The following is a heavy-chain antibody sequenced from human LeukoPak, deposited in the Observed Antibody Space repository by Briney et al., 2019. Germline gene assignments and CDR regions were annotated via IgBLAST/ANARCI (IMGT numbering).Heavy chain of an antibody. J-gene: IGHJ4*02. D-gene: IGHD6-13*01. CDR1: GGSIRSSYYY. CDR3: ARWQQLAEFDY. V-gene: IGHV4-39*01. Sequence: SETLSLTCTVSGGSIRSSYYYWGWIRQPPGKGLEWIGSIYYSGSTYYNPSLKSRVTISVDTSKNQFSLKLSSVTAADTAVYYCARWQQLAEFDYWGQGTLVTVSS. CDR2: IYYSGST.